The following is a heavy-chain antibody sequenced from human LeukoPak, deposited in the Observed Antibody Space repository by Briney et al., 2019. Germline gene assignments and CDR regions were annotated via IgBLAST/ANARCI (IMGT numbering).Heavy chain of an antibody. J-gene: IGHJ4*02. CDR1: GFTFSSYG. V-gene: IGHV3-33*01. CDR2: IWYDGSNK. Sequence: GGSLRLSCAASGFTFSSYGMHWVRQAPGKGLEWVAVIWYDGSNKYYADSVKGRFTISRDNSKNTLYLQMNSLRAEDTAVYYCVRDNTFYYYGSGSYYNAPVFDYWGQGTLATVSS. D-gene: IGHD3-10*01. CDR3: VRDNTFYYYGSGSYYNAPVFDY.